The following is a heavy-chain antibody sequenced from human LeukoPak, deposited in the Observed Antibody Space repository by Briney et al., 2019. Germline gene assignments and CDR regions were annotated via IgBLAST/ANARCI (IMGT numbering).Heavy chain of an antibody. CDR2: IYYRVTS. V-gene: IGHV4-59*01. CDR1: GDSISTYY. J-gene: IGHJ4*02. Sequence: PSETLSLTCTVSGDSISTYYWSWIRQPPGKGLEWIGYIYYRVTSDYNPSLKSRVTMSVDMSTRQISLKLSSVTAADTAVYCCARDSRYCNGGNCHLRFDYWGRGILVTVSS. D-gene: IGHD2-15*01. CDR3: ARDSRYCNGGNCHLRFDY.